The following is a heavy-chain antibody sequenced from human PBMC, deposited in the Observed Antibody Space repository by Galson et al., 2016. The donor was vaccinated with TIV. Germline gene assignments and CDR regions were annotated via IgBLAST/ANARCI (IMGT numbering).Heavy chain of an antibody. Sequence: SVKVSCKASGGLVSNHAISWVRQAPGQGLEWMGGIIPIFGTTKYAQKFQGRVTITADESTRIVNMELSSLRSEDTAVYYCAKDPYIYGSYLDHWGQGTLVTVSS. CDR2: IIPIFGTT. CDR3: AKDPYIYGSYLDH. J-gene: IGHJ4*02. D-gene: IGHD5-18*01. CDR1: GGLVSNHA. V-gene: IGHV1-69*13.